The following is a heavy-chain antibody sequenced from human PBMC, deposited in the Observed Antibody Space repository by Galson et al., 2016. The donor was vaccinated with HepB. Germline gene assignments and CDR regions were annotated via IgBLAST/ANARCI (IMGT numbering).Heavy chain of an antibody. D-gene: IGHD2/OR15-2a*01. Sequence: EPLSLTCVVSDGSLSSYCWSWIRQPPGKGLEWIGEINHSGSTNYHSSLKSRVTISVDTSKSEFSLKVSSVTAADSAVYYCARSTTYYGMDVWGQGTTVTVSS. J-gene: IGHJ6*02. V-gene: IGHV4-34*01. CDR2: INHSGST. CDR1: DGSLSSYC. CDR3: ARSTTYYGMDV.